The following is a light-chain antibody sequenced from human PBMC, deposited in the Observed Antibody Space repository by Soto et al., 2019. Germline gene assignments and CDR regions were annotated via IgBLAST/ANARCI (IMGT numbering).Light chain of an antibody. CDR3: QHYYNYPWT. V-gene: IGKV1-8*01. J-gene: IGKJ1*01. CDR2: AAS. CDR1: QDIHNY. Sequence: AVLLTQSPSSFSAFTGDRATITCRASQDIHNYLAWYQQVPGKAPKLLLYAASILQTGVPSRFSGSGSGTDFTLTTDGLQSEDFATYFCQHYYNYPWTFGQGTTVK.